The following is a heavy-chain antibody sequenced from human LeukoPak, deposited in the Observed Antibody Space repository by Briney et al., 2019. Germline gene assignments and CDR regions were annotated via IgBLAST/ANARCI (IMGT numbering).Heavy chain of an antibody. CDR3: ARDKGYSYGYLY. Sequence: ASVKVSCKASGYTFTGYYMHWVRQAPGQGLGWMGWINPNSGGTNYAQKFQGWVTMTRDTSISTAYMELSRLRSDDTAVYYCARDKGYSYGYLYWGQGTLVTVSS. D-gene: IGHD5-18*01. V-gene: IGHV1-2*04. J-gene: IGHJ4*02. CDR1: GYTFTGYY. CDR2: INPNSGGT.